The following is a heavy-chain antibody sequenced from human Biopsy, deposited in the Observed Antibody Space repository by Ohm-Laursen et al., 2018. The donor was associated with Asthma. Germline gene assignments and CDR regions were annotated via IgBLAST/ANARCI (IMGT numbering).Heavy chain of an antibody. V-gene: IGHV1-69*13. CDR2: IMTVFGTT. J-gene: IGHJ6*02. CDR1: GGTFSNFA. D-gene: IGHD6-19*01. Sequence: SVTVSCQAPGGTFSNFAISWVRQAPGQGLEWLGGIMTVFGTTNYAQKFQGRVTITADESTSTAYMEVTSLRSEDTAVYYCARCQVGYSSGWSLLLKKIYYSGMDVWGQGTAVTVSS. CDR3: ARCQVGYSSGWSLLLKKIYYSGMDV.